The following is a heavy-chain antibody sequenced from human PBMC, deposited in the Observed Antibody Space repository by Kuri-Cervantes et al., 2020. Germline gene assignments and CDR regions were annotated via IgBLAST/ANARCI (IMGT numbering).Heavy chain of an antibody. D-gene: IGHD5-18*01. CDR2: ISYDGSNK. Sequence: GGSLRLSCAASGFTFSSYAMHWVRQAPGKGLEWVAVISYDGSNKYYADSVKGRFTISRDNSKNTLYLQMNSLRAEDTAVYYCAREDTRRTLDSWGQGTLVTVSS. CDR3: AREDTRRTLDS. CDR1: GFTFSSYA. V-gene: IGHV3-30-3*01. J-gene: IGHJ4*02.